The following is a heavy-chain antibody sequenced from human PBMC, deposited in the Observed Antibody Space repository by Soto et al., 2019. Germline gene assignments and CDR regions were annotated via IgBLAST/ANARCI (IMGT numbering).Heavy chain of an antibody. CDR2: INPSGGST. CDR1: GYTFTSYY. V-gene: IGHV1-46*01. D-gene: IGHD3-16*01. Sequence: QVQLVQSGAEVKKPGASVKVSCKASGYTFTSYYMYWVRQAPGQGLEWMGIINPSGGSTSYAQKCQGRVTMTRDTSTXXXXMXXXXLXXXXXXXXXXXXXVGSIWGGMDVWGQGTTVTVSS. CDR3: XXXVGSIWGGMDV. J-gene: IGHJ6*02.